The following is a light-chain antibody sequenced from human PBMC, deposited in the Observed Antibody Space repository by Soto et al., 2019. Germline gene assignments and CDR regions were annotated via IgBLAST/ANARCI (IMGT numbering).Light chain of an antibody. CDR2: AAS. J-gene: IGKJ5*01. CDR1: QSVSNW. Sequence: VQVTQAPSTPSASVGDRVTITFRASQSVSNWLAWYQQKPGKAPKLLIYAASSLQSGVPSRFSGSGSGTDFTLTISSLQPEDFATYYCQQSYSNPITFGQGTRLEIK. V-gene: IGKV1-39*01. CDR3: QQSYSNPIT.